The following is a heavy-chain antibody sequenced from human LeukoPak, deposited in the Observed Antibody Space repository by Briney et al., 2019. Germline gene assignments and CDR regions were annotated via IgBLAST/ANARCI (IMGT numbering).Heavy chain of an antibody. J-gene: IGHJ4*02. CDR1: GGSFSGYC. D-gene: IGHD6-13*01. Sequence: PSETLSLTCAVYGGSFSGYCWSWIRQPPGKGLEWIGEINHSGSTNYNPSLESRVTISVDTSKNQFSLKLSSVTAADTAVYYCARGGAAAGPYYFDYWGQGTLVTVSS. CDR3: ARGGAAAGPYYFDY. CDR2: INHSGST. V-gene: IGHV4-34*01.